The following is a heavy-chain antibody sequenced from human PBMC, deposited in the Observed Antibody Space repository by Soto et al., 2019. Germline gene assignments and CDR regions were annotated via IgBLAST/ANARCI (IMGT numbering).Heavy chain of an antibody. CDR3: ARGETYLGV. V-gene: IGHV1-69*01. Sequence: QVQLVQSGAEVKKPGSSVKVSCKTSRDTFNKYAFNWVRQAPGQGLEWMGWIIPIFSSRNYAEKFQGRVTITADDSTSTAYMELRSLRFDDMAVYYCARGETYLGVWGQGTTVTVSS. CDR2: IIPIFSSR. CDR1: RDTFNKYA. J-gene: IGHJ6*02.